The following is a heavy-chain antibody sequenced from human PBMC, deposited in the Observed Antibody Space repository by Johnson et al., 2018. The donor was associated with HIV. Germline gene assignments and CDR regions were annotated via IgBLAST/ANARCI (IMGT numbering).Heavy chain of an antibody. D-gene: IGHD3-16*01. Sequence: VQLVESGGGVVRPGGSLRLSCAASGFTVSSNYMSWVRQAPGKGLEWVSVIYSGGSTYTTDSVKGRFTISRDNAKNSLYLQMNSLRAEDTAVYYCARKGAWAFDIWGQGTMVTVSS. J-gene: IGHJ3*02. CDR3: ARKGAWAFDI. CDR2: IYSGGST. CDR1: GFTVSSNY. V-gene: IGHV3-66*01.